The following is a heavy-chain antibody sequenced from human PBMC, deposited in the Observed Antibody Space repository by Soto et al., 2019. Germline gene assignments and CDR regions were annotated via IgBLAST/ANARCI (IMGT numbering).Heavy chain of an antibody. CDR2: IYYSGST. CDR3: AREVTMVRGSYYYYYYMDV. J-gene: IGHJ6*03. CDR1: GGSISSGGYY. D-gene: IGHD3-10*01. V-gene: IGHV4-31*03. Sequence: QVQLQESGPGLVKPSQTLSLTCTVSGGSISSGGYYWSWIRQHPGKGLEWIGYIYYSGSTYYNPSLKRRVTISVDTSKNQFSLRLSSVTAADTAVYYSAREVTMVRGSYYYYYYMDVWGKGTTVTVSS.